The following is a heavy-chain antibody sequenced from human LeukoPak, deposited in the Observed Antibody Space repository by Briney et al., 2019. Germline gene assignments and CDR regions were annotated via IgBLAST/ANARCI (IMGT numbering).Heavy chain of an antibody. J-gene: IGHJ4*02. V-gene: IGHV3-7*04. Sequence: GGSLRLSCAASGFSFSSYWMTWVRQAPGKGLEWVANIKGDEGEKNYVASVKGRFTISRDNAKNSLYLQMNSLRAEDTAVYYCVMAFRTTDWGQGTLVTVSS. CDR2: IKGDEGEK. D-gene: IGHD1-1*01. CDR3: VMAFRTTD. CDR1: GFSFSSYW.